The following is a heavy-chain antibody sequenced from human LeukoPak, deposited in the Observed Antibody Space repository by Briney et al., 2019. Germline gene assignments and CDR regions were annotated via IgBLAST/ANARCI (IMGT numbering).Heavy chain of an antibody. CDR3: ANRRRMLGATIDN. CDR2: IYHSGST. D-gene: IGHD1-26*01. CDR1: GYSISSGYY. Sequence: PSETLSLTCAVSGYSISSGYYWGWSRQPPGKGLEWIGSIYHSGSTYYNPSLKSRVTISVDTSKNQVTLKLSYVTAANAAVYYCANRRRMLGATIDNWCQGTLVTVSS. V-gene: IGHV4-38-2*01. J-gene: IGHJ4*02.